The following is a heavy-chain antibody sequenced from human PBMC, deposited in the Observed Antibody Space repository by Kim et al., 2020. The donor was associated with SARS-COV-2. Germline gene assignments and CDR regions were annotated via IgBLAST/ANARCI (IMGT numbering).Heavy chain of an antibody. J-gene: IGHJ4*02. CDR3: ARGAQDSSGWYGY. D-gene: IGHD6-19*01. Sequence: SETLSLTCTVSGGSISSSSYYWGWIRQPPGKGLEWIGSIYYSGSTYYNPSLKSRVTISVDTSKNQFSLKLSSVTAADTAVYYCARGAQDSSGWYGYWGQGTLVTVSS. CDR2: IYYSGST. CDR1: GGSISSSSYY. V-gene: IGHV4-39*07.